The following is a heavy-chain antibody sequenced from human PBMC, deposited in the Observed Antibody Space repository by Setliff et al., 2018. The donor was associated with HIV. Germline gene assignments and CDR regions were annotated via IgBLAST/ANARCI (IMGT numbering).Heavy chain of an antibody. CDR2: IYNNRGT. J-gene: IGHJ2*01. V-gene: IGHV4-28*01. Sequence: KPSETLSLTCAVSGYSISSSYWWGWIRQPPGKGLEWIGYIYNNRGTYYNPSLKSRVTMSVDTSNNQFSLKLRSVTAVDTAVYYCARSPLWFGKADWYVDLWGRGTLVTV. CDR1: GYSISSSYW. D-gene: IGHD3-10*01. CDR3: ARSPLWFGKADWYVDL.